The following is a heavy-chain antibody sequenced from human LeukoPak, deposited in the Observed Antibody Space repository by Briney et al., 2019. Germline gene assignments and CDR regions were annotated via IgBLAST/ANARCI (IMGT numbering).Heavy chain of an antibody. CDR1: GFTFYTYG. CDR3: ARGAQLTDY. Sequence: GGSLRLSCAASGFTFYTYGMHWVRQAPGKGLEYVSGIGPDGGTTYYANSVKGRFTISRDNSKYMLYLQMGSLTADDMAVYYCARGAQLTDYWGQGTLVTASS. J-gene: IGHJ4*02. V-gene: IGHV3-64*01. D-gene: IGHD6-13*01. CDR2: IGPDGGTT.